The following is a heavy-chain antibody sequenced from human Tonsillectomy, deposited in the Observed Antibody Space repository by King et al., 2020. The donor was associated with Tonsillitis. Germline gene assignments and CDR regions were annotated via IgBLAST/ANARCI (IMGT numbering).Heavy chain of an antibody. D-gene: IGHD3-22*01. V-gene: IGHV3-30*04. CDR1: GFTFSSYA. Sequence: VQLVESGGGVVQPGRSLRLSCAASGFTFSSYAMHWVRQAPGKGLEWVAVISYDGSNKYYADSVKGRFTISRDNSKNTLYLQMNSLRAEDKAVYYCARDADYYDSSGYYYAFDYWGQGTLVTVSS. J-gene: IGHJ4*02. CDR3: ARDADYYDSSGYYYAFDY. CDR2: ISYDGSNK.